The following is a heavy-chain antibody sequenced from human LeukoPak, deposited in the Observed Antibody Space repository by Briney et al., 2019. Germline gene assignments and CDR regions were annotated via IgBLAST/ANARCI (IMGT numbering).Heavy chain of an antibody. D-gene: IGHD3-10*01. CDR3: AKPPNYYGSGSYLDY. CDR2: ISSSGSTI. Sequence: GGSLRLSCAASGFTFSSYEMNWVRQAPGKGLEWVSYISSSGSTIYYADSVKGRFTISRDNAKNSLYLQMNSLRAEDTAVYYCAKPPNYYGSGSYLDYWGQGTLVTVSS. J-gene: IGHJ4*02. V-gene: IGHV3-48*03. CDR1: GFTFSSYE.